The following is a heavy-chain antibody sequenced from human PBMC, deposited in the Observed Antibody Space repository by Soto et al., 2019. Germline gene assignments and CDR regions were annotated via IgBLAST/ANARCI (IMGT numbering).Heavy chain of an antibody. CDR2: ISSSSSYI. Sequence: PGGSLRLSCAASGFTFSSYSMNWVRQAPGKGLEWVSSISSSSSYIYYADSVKGRFTISRDNAKNSLYLQMNSLRAEDTAVYYCARDVSSYYYYYYGMDVWGQGTTVTVSS. CDR3: ARDVSSYYYYYYGMDV. V-gene: IGHV3-21*01. J-gene: IGHJ6*02. D-gene: IGHD2-8*01. CDR1: GFTFSSYS.